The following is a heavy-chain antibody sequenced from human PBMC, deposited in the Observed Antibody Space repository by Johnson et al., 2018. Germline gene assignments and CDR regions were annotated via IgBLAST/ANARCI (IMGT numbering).Heavy chain of an antibody. CDR1: GFTFSSYA. CDR3: AKGMHWNYRDAFDI. CDR2: ISYDGSNK. V-gene: IGHV3-30-3*01. D-gene: IGHD1-7*01. J-gene: IGHJ3*02. Sequence: QVQLVQSGGGVVQPGRSLRLSCAASGFTFSSYAMHWVRQAPGKGLEWVAVISYDGSNKYYADSVKGRFTISRENSKNTLYLQVNSLRAEDTAVYYCAKGMHWNYRDAFDIWGQGTMVTVSS.